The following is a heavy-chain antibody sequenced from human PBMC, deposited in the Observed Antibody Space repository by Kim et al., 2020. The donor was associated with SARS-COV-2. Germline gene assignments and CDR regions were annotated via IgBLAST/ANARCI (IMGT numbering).Heavy chain of an antibody. V-gene: IGHV3-23*01. CDR1: GFTFTTSP. CDR2: ISWDGTRT. Sequence: GGSLRLSCVASGFTFTTSPMGWVRQAPGEGLEWVSRISWDGTRTYYADSVKGRVTMSSDKSKNTVYLEMNSLRVEDTAIYYCAKEVTNSGFDYWGQGS. CDR3: AKEVTNSGFDY. D-gene: IGHD4-17*01. J-gene: IGHJ4*02.